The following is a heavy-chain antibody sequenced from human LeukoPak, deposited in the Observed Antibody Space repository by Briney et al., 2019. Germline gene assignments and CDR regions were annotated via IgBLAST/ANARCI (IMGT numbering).Heavy chain of an antibody. J-gene: IGHJ4*02. CDR1: RFTFSNDA. CDR2: ISGSGGST. Sequence: GGSLRLSCAASRFTFSNDAMSWVRRAPGKGLEWVSAISGSGGSTFYADSVKGRFTISRDNSKNTLYLQMNSLRAGDTAVYYCAKVGGGFNPTLYFDFWGQGTLVTVSS. D-gene: IGHD3-16*01. V-gene: IGHV3-23*01. CDR3: AKVGGGFNPTLYFDF.